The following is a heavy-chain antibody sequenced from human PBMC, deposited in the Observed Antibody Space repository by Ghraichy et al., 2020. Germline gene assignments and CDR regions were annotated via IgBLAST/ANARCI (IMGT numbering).Heavy chain of an antibody. CDR2: ISGSGGST. CDR3: VKLAPGYFGGADAFDI. CDR1: GFTFSSFA. D-gene: IGHD3-10*01. V-gene: IGHV3-23*01. J-gene: IGHJ3*02. Sequence: GGSLRLSCAASGFTFSSFAMTWVRQAPGKGLEWVSAISGSGGSTYYADSVKGRFTISRDNSRKTLYLQMNSLRAEDTAIYYCVKLAPGYFGGADAFDIWGQGTMVTVSS.